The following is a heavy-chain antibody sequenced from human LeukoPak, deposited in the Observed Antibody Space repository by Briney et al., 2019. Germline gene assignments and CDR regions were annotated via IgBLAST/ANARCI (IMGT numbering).Heavy chain of an antibody. J-gene: IGHJ6*03. CDR1: GFTVGSNY. CDR3: ASVTGALWFYYYMDV. V-gene: IGHV3-53*01. CDR2: IYSGGST. D-gene: IGHD2-21*01. Sequence: GGSLRLSCAASGFTVGSNYMSWVRQAPGKGQEWVSVIYSGGSTYYADSVKGRFTISRDNSKNTLYLQMNSLRAEDTAVYYCASVTGALWFYYYMDVWGKGTTVTVSS.